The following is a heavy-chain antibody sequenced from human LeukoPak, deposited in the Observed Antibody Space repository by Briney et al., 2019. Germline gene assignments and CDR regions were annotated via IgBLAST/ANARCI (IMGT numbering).Heavy chain of an antibody. V-gene: IGHV3-23*01. J-gene: IGHJ4*02. CDR1: GFPFSRND. CDR2: ISGSGDRT. Sequence: GGSLRLSCAASGFPFSRNDMSWVRQAPGKGLEWVSSISGSGDRTYYADSVKGRFTISRDTSKNTLYLEMNSLRAEDAAVYYCAKYRGFGDSYDSWGQGTLVTVYS. D-gene: IGHD3-10*01. CDR3: AKYRGFGDSYDS.